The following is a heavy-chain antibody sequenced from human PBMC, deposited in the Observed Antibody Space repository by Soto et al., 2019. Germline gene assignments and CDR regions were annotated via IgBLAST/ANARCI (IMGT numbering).Heavy chain of an antibody. CDR2: ISPYNGNT. CDR1: GYIFITYG. CDR3: AGDLDGSCSYYSGH. Sequence: ASVKVSCKASGYIFITYGISWVRQAPGQGLEWMGRISPYNGNTNYAQNLQGRVTMTTDTSTSTAYMELRSLRSDDTAVYYCAGDLDGSCSYYSGHRGQGTPVTTSS. V-gene: IGHV1-18*01. J-gene: IGHJ4*02. D-gene: IGHD3-10*01.